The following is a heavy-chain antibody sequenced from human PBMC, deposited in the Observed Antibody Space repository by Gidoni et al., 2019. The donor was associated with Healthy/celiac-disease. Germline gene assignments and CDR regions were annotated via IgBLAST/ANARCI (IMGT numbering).Heavy chain of an antibody. V-gene: IGHV1-18*01. CDR3: ARDRGRRYSYGEAFDY. D-gene: IGHD5-18*01. CDR1: GYTLTSYG. J-gene: IGHJ4*02. CDR2: ISAYNGNT. Sequence: QVQLVQSGAEVKKHGASVKVSCKASGYTLTSYGISWVRPAPGHGLAWMGWISAYNGNTNYAQQLQGRVTMTTDTSTITAYMALRSLRSDDTAVYYCARDRGRRYSYGEAFDYWGQGTLVTVSS.